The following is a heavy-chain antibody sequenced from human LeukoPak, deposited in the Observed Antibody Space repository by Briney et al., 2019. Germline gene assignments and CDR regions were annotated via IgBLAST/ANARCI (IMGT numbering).Heavy chain of an antibody. V-gene: IGHV1-18*01. CDR2: ISAYNGNT. CDR1: GYTFTSYG. CDR3: ARHLYSGYGLGGNWFDP. Sequence: ASVKVSCKASGYTFTSYGISWVRQAPGQGLEWMGWISAYNGNTNYAQKLQGRVTMTTDTSTSTAYMELRSLRSDDTDVYYCARHLYSGYGLGGNWFDPWGQGTLVTVSS. J-gene: IGHJ5*02. D-gene: IGHD5-12*01.